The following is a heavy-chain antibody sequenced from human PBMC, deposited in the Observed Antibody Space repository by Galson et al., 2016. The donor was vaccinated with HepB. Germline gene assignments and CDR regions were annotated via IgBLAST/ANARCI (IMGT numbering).Heavy chain of an antibody. D-gene: IGHD6-19*01. CDR3: VRGSGWLPDH. CDR2: IKQDGSEE. CDR1: GLTPSTYW. J-gene: IGHJ4*02. V-gene: IGHV3-7*03. Sequence: SLRLSCAASGLTPSTYWMTWVRQAPGKGLEWVAIIKQDGSEEIYADSVRGRFTISGDNAKNLQFLQMNSLRGEDTAVYYCVRGSGWLPDHWGQGILVTVSS.